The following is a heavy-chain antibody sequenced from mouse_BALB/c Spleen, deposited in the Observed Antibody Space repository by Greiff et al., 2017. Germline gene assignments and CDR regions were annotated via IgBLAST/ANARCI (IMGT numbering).Heavy chain of an antibody. CDR2: IRNKANGYTT. J-gene: IGHJ3*01. Sequence: EVHLVESGGGLVQPGGSLRLSCATSGFTFTDYYMSWVRQPPGKALEWLGFIRNKANGYTTEYSASVKGRFTISRDNSQSILYLQMNTLRAEDSATYYCARDIMAYWGQGTLVTVSA. CDR3: ARDIMAY. CDR1: GFTFTDYY. V-gene: IGHV7-3*02.